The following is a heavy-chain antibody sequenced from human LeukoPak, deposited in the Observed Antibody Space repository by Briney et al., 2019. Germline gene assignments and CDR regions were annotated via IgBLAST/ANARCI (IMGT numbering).Heavy chain of an antibody. Sequence: PSETLSLTCAVSGYSISSGYYWGWIRQPPGKGLEWIGNIYHSGNTFYNPSLKSRVTISVDTSKNQFSLKLSSVTAADTAVYYCARRIGTSYFDYWGQGTLVTVSS. D-gene: IGHD1-1*01. CDR2: IYHSGNT. CDR1: GYSISSGYY. V-gene: IGHV4-38-2*01. J-gene: IGHJ4*02. CDR3: ARRIGTSYFDY.